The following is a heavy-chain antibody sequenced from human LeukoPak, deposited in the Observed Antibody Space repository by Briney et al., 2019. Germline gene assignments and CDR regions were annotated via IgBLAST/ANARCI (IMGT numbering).Heavy chain of an antibody. V-gene: IGHV4-39*07. J-gene: IGHJ5*02. Sequence: SETLSLTCTVSGGSISSSTYYWGWIRQPPGKGLEWIGSIYTSGSTNYNPSLKSRVTMSVDTSKNQFSLKLSSVTAADTAVYYCARAGMEQQLPDSNWFDPWGQGTLVTVSS. CDR1: GGSISSSTYY. CDR2: IYTSGST. D-gene: IGHD6-13*01. CDR3: ARAGMEQQLPDSNWFDP.